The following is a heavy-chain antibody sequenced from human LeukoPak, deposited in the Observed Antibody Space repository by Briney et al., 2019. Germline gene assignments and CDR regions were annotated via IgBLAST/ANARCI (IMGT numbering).Heavy chain of an antibody. CDR2: IIPIFGTA. CDR1: GGTFSSYA. Sequence: GASVKVSCKASGGTFSSYAISWVRQAPGQGLEWMGGIIPIFGTANYAQKFQGRVTITTDESTSTAYMELSSLRSEDTAVYYCARVPEYDFWSGYRLGAFDIWGQGTMVTVSS. D-gene: IGHD3-3*01. CDR3: ARVPEYDFWSGYRLGAFDI. V-gene: IGHV1-69*05. J-gene: IGHJ3*02.